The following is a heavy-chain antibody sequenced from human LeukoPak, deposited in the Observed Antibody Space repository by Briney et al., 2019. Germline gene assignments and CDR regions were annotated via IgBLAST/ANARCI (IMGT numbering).Heavy chain of an antibody. CDR2: TFYRSKWYN. V-gene: IGHV6-1*01. J-gene: IGHJ4*02. D-gene: IGHD4-23*01. Sequence: SQTLSLTCAISGDSVSSNSAAWNWIRQSASRGLEWLGRTFYRSKWYNDYAVSVSSRITINPDTAKNQFSLQLNSVTPEDTAVYYCARDFGSITPFEYWGQGTLVTVSS. CDR3: ARDFGSITPFEY. CDR1: GDSVSSNSAA.